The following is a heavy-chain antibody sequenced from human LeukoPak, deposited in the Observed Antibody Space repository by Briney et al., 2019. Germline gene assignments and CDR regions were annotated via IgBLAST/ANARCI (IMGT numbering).Heavy chain of an antibody. V-gene: IGHV4-39*01. CDR3: ARLSFGWYPFDY. Sequence: SETLSLTCTVSGGSISSSSYYWGWIRQPPGKGLEWIGSIYYSGSTYYNPSLKSRVTISVDTSKNQFSLKLSSVTAADMAAYYCARLSFGWYPFDYWGQGTLVTVSS. CDR1: GGSISSSSYY. J-gene: IGHJ4*02. D-gene: IGHD6-19*01. CDR2: IYYSGST.